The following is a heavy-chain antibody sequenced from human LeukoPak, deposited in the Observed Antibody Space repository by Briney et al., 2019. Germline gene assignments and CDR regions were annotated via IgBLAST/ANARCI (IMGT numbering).Heavy chain of an antibody. V-gene: IGHV4-30-2*01. CDR3: ARTDSSGYYYLSFDY. CDR1: GGSISSGGYS. D-gene: IGHD3-22*01. CDR2: IYHSGST. J-gene: IGHJ4*02. Sequence: SETLSLTCAVSGGSISSGGYSWSWIRQPPGTGLEWIGYIYHSGSTYYNPSLKSRVTISVDRSKNQFSLKLSSVTAADTAVYYCARTDSSGYYYLSFDYWGQGTLVTVSS.